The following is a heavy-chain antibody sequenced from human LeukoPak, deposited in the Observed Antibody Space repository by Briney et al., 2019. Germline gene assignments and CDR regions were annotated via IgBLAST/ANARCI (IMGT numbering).Heavy chain of an antibody. CDR1: GYTFTSYD. CDR3: ASPAWYCSSTSCSDAFDI. V-gene: IGHV1-8*01. J-gene: IGHJ3*02. CDR2: MNPNSGNT. D-gene: IGHD2-2*01. Sequence: APVKVSCKGSGYTFTSYDINWVRQAPGQGLEWMGWMNPNSGNTGYAQKFHGRVTMTRNTSISTDYMQMSSLSSEDTAVYYCASPAWYCSSTSCSDAFDIWGQGTMVTVSS.